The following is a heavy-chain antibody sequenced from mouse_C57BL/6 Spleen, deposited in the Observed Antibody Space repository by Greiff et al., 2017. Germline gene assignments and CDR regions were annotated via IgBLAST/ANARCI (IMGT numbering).Heavy chain of an antibody. CDR3: TSSPGRQYFGG. Sequence: VQLQESGAELVRPGASVTLSCKASGYTFTDYEMHWVKQTPGHGLEWIGAIDPETGGTAYNQKFKGKAILTADKSSSTAYLELRSLASEDSAVYYSTSSPGRQYFGGWGTGTTVTVSS. CDR2: IDPETGGT. CDR1: GYTFTDYE. J-gene: IGHJ1*03. V-gene: IGHV1-15*01.